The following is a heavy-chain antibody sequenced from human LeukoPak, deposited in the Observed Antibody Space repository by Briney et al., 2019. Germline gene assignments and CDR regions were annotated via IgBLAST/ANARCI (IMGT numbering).Heavy chain of an antibody. CDR3: ARAQTYGDSRLLLDY. CDR2: INWNGGST. J-gene: IGHJ4*02. CDR1: GFTFGNYG. D-gene: IGHD4-17*01. Sequence: GGSLRLSCAASGFTFGNYGMSWIRQAPGKGLEWVSGINWNGGSTGYADSVEGRFTISRDNAKNSQYLQMNSLSVEDTALYYCARAQTYGDSRLLLDYWGQGTLVTVSS. V-gene: IGHV3-20*04.